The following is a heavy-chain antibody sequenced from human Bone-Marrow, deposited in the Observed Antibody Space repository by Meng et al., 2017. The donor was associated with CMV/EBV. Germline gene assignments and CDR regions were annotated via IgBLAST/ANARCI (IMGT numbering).Heavy chain of an antibody. CDR2: INHSGST. J-gene: IGHJ4*02. D-gene: IGHD1-26*01. V-gene: IGHV4-34*01. Sequence: LPCAVYGGSFRGYYWSWIRQPPGKGLEWIGEINHSGSTNYNPSLKSRVTISVDTSKNQFSLKLSSVTAADTAVYYCASGGATGRLDYWGQGTLVTVSS. CDR1: GGSFRGYY. CDR3: ASGGATGRLDY.